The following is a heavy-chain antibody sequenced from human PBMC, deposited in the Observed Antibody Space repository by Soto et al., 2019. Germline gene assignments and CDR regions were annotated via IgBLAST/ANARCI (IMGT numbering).Heavy chain of an antibody. CDR3: ARWPDGYYYYGMDA. Sequence: QVQLVQSGAEVKQPGASVKVSCKASGYTFTSYDINWVRQATGQGLEWMGWMNPNSGNTGYAQKFRGRVTMTRNTPRSTAYMELRSLRSENTAVYYCARWPDGYYYYGMDAWGKGTKVTVSS. CDR2: MNPNSGNT. V-gene: IGHV1-8*01. J-gene: IGHJ6*04. CDR1: GYTFTSYD.